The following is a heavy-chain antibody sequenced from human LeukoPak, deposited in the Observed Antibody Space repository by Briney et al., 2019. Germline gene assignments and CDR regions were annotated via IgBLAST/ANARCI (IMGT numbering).Heavy chain of an antibody. D-gene: IGHD1-26*01. CDR1: GGSISSYY. CDR3: TRGGELMNF. CDR2: IYYSGST. V-gene: IGHV4-59*08. Sequence: SETLSLTCTVSGGSISSYYWSWIRQPPGKGLEWIGYIYYSGSTNYNPSLKSRVTISLDASKNQFSLRLSSVTAADTAVYYCTRGGELMNFWGQGTLVTVSS. J-gene: IGHJ4*02.